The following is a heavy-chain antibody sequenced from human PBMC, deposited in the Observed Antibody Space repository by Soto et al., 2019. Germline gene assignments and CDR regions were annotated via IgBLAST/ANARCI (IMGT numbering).Heavy chain of an antibody. D-gene: IGHD1-26*01. CDR1: GYSISSSNW. J-gene: IGHJ4*02. V-gene: IGHV4-28*01. Sequence: PSETLSLTCAFSGYSISSSNWWGWIRQPPGKGLEWIGYIYYSGTTYYNPSLKSRVTMSVDTSKNQFSLKLTSVTAVDTAMYYCARREIQGPIDYWGQGTLVTVS. CDR2: IYYSGTT. CDR3: ARREIQGPIDY.